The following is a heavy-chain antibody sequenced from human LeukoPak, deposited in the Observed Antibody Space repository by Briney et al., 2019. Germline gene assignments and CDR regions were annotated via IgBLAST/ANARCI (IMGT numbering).Heavy chain of an antibody. CDR2: IYSSGNI. D-gene: IGHD5-12*01. V-gene: IGHV3-66*02. J-gene: IGHJ4*02. CDR1: GFTVSSSH. CDR3: VRVPSGYVIY. Sequence: RGSLRLSCAASGFTVSSSHMSWVRQTPGKGLEWVSLIYSSGNIYYADSVKGRFTISRDNSKNTLYLQMNSLRTEDTAVYYCVRVPSGYVIYWGQGTLVTVSS.